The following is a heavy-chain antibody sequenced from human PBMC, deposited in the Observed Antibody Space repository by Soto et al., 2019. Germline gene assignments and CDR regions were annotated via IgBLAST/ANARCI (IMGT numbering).Heavy chain of an antibody. V-gene: IGHV4-31*03. CDR3: ASQKGGDFWSGYYTGRNYYYGMDV. J-gene: IGHJ6*02. CDR1: GGSISSGGYY. Sequence: QVQLQESGPGLVKPSQTLSLTCTVAGGSISSGGYYWSWIRQHPGKGLEWIGYIYYSGSTYYNPSPKSRVTISVDTSKNQSSLKLSSVTAADTAVYYCASQKGGDFWSGYYTGRNYYYGMDVWGQGTTVTVSS. CDR2: IYYSGST. D-gene: IGHD3-3*01.